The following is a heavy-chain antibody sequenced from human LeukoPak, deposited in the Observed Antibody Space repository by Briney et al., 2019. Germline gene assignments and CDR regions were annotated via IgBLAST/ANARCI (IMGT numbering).Heavy chain of an antibody. J-gene: IGHJ3*02. CDR2: IYYSGST. CDR1: GGSISSYY. CDR3: AGERYYYGSGSYWVRAFDI. V-gene: IGHV4-59*01. D-gene: IGHD3-10*01. Sequence: SETLSLTCAVSGGSISSYYWSWIRQPPGKGLEWIGYIYYSGSTNYNPSLKSRVTISVDTSKNQFSLKLSSVTAADTAVYYCAGERYYYGSGSYWVRAFDIWGQGTMVTVSS.